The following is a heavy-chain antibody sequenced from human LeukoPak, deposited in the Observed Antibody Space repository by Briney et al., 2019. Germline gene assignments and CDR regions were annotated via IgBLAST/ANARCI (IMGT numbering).Heavy chain of an antibody. V-gene: IGHV3-30*03. J-gene: IGHJ6*02. Sequence: PGGSLRLSCAASGFTFSSYGMHWVRQAPGKGLEWVALISYDGSNEYYADSVKGRFTISRDNSKNTLYLQMNSLRAEDTAVYYCARVINDFWSGMDVWGQGTTVTVSS. D-gene: IGHD3-3*01. CDR3: ARVINDFWSGMDV. CDR1: GFTFSSYG. CDR2: ISYDGSNE.